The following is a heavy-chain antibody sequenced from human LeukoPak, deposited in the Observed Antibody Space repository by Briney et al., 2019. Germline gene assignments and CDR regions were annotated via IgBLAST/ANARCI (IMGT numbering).Heavy chain of an antibody. J-gene: IGHJ5*02. CDR3: ARDSPLRHYYDSSGSINRGWFDP. V-gene: IGHV4-31*03. Sequence: PSETLSLTCTVSGGSISSGGYYWSWIRQHPGKGLEWIGYIYYSGSTYYNPSLKSRVTISVDTSKNQFSLKLSSVTAADTAVYYCARDSPLRHYYDSSGSINRGWFDPWGQGTLVTVSS. D-gene: IGHD3-22*01. CDR2: IYYSGST. CDR1: GGSISSGGYY.